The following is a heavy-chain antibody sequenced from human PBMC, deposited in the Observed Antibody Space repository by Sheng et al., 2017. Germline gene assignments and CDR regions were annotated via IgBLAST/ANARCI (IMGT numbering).Heavy chain of an antibody. CDR3: ARRAYYMDV. CDR1: GFTFSSFE. CDR2: ISTSGTTI. J-gene: IGHJ6*03. Sequence: EVQVVESGGGLVQPGGSLRLSCAASGFTFSSFEMHWVRQTPGKGLEWVAYISTSGTTIYYADSVKGRFTISRDNAKNSLYLQMNSLRAEDTAVYYCARRAYYMDVWGQGTTVTVSS. V-gene: IGHV3-48*03.